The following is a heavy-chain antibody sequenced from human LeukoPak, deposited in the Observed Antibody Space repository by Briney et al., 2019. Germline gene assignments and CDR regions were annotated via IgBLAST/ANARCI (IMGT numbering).Heavy chain of an antibody. J-gene: IGHJ4*02. V-gene: IGHV4-59*01. D-gene: IGHD4-11*01. Sequence: SETLSLTCTVSDGSISTYHWRWIRQPPGKGLEWIGYIYYSGSTNYNPSLKSRVTISVDTSKNQFSLKLSSVTAADTAVYYCARGYSNYVEKWGQGTLVTVSS. CDR1: DGSISTYH. CDR2: IYYSGST. CDR3: ARGYSNYVEK.